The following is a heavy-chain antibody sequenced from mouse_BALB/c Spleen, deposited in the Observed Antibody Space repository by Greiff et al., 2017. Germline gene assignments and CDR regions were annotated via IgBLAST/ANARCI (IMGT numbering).Heavy chain of an antibody. Sequence: DVKLVESGAELVRSGASVKLSCRASGFNIKDYYMHWVKQRPEQGLEWIGWIDPENGDTEYAPKFQGKATMTADTSSNTAYLQLSSLTSEDTAVYYCNAGESLLRLGAMDYWGQGTSVTVSS. CDR2: IDPENGDT. J-gene: IGHJ4*01. D-gene: IGHD1-2*01. V-gene: IGHV14-4*02. CDR3: NAGESLLRLGAMDY. CDR1: GFNIKDYY.